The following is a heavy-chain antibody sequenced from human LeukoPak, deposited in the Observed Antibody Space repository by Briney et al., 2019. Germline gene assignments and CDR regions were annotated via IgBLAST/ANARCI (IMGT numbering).Heavy chain of an antibody. V-gene: IGHV1-69*05. D-gene: IGHD2-2*01. CDR3: ARERLGYCSSTSCYSWDY. CDR1: GGTFSSYA. J-gene: IGHJ4*02. CDR2: IIPIFGTA. Sequence: GASVKVSCKASGGTFSSYAISWARQAPGQGLEWMGGIIPIFGTANYAQKFQGRVTITTDESTSTAYMELSSLRSEDTAVYYCARERLGYCSSTSCYSWDYWGQGTLVTVSP.